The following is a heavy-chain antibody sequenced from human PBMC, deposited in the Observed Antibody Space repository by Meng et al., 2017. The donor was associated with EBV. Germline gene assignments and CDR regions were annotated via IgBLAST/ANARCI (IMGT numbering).Heavy chain of an antibody. CDR1: RDTCTSHW. J-gene: IGHJ4*02. Sequence: VQLVQSGAEGKKPGTSGKVACKASRDTCTSHWMHGVRQAPGQGLEWMGIINPSDGYTMYEQKVQGRVTVTADRPTATAYMVLRNLRSDDTAVYYCARGAPGRSYSDYWGPGTLVTVSS. CDR3: ARGAPGRSYSDY. V-gene: IGHV1-46*01. CDR2: INPSDGYT. D-gene: IGHD3-10*01.